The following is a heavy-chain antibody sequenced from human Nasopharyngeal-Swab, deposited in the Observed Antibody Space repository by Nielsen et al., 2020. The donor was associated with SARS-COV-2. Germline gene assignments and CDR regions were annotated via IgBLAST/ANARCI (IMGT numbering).Heavy chain of an antibody. D-gene: IGHD3-3*01. CDR3: VKVPDYDFWCDYYTGIIGY. J-gene: IGHJ4*02. CDR1: GFTFSSYA. Sequence: GESLKISCSASGFTFSSYAMHWVRQAPGKGLEYVSAISSNGGSTYYADSVKGRFTISRDNSKNTLYLQMSSLRAEDMAVYYCVKVPDYDFWCDYYTGIIGYWGQGTLVTVSS. V-gene: IGHV3-64D*08. CDR2: ISSNGGST.